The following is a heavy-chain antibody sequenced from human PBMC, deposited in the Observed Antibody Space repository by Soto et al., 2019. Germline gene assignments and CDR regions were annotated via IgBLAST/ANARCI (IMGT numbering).Heavy chain of an antibody. CDR3: AREIHGYSSSWSPFDY. CDR1: GFTFSSYA. CDR2: ISYDGSNK. Sequence: QVQLVESGGGVVQPGRSLRLSCAASGFTFSSYAMHWVRQAPGKGLEWVAVISYDGSNKYYADSVKGRFTISRDNSKNTLYLQMYSLRAEDTAVYYCAREIHGYSSSWSPFDYWGQGTLVTVSS. J-gene: IGHJ4*02. D-gene: IGHD6-13*01. V-gene: IGHV3-30-3*01.